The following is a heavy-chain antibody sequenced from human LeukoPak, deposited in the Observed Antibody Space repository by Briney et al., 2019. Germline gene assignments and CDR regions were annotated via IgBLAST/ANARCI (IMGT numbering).Heavy chain of an antibody. D-gene: IGHD4-17*01. V-gene: IGHV4-34*01. CDR1: GGSFSGYY. CDR3: ARRDTTVLDDAFDI. J-gene: IGHJ3*02. Sequence: SETLSLTCAVYGGSFSGYYWSWIRQPPGKGLEWIGEINHSGSTNYNPSLKSRVTISVDTSKNQFSLKLSSVTAADTAVYYCARRDTTVLDDAFDIWGQGTMVTVSS. CDR2: INHSGST.